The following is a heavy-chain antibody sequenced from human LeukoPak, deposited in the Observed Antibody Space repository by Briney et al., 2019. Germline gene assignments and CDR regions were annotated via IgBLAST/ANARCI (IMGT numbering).Heavy chain of an antibody. CDR3: ARVGSWYTFDY. J-gene: IGHJ4*02. CDR1: GYTFTGYY. CDR2: IDPNSGGT. Sequence: ASVKVSYKASGYTFTGYYMHWVRQAPRKGLEWMGWIDPNSGGTNYAQKCQGRVSMTRDTSISTAYMELSRLRSDDTAVYYCARVGSWYTFDYWGQGTLVTFSS. D-gene: IGHD6-13*01. V-gene: IGHV1-2*02.